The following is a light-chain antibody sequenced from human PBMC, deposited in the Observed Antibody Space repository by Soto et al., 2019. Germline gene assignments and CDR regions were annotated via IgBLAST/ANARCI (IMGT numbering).Light chain of an antibody. V-gene: IGLV2-8*01. CDR2: EVS. CDR1: SSDVGGYNY. J-gene: IGLJ3*02. Sequence: QSALTQPPSASGSPGKSVTISCTGTSSDVGGYNYVSWYQQHPGKAPKLMIYEVSGRPSGVPDRFSGSKSGNTASLTVSGLQAEDEADYYCSSYAGSNNLVFGGGTKLTVL. CDR3: SSYAGSNNLV.